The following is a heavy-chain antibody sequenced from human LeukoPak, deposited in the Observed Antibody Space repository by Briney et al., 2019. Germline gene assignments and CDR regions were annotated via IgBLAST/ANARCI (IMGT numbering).Heavy chain of an antibody. V-gene: IGHV4-38-2*02. CDR1: GGSISSGYY. D-gene: IGHD3-22*01. CDR2: IYHSGST. J-gene: IGHJ4*02. CDR3: AREVVIPFPYYFDY. Sequence: PSETLSLTCTVSGGSISSGYYWGWIRQPPGKGLEWIGSIYHSGSTYYNPSLKSRVTISVDTSKNQFSLKLSSVTAADTAVYYCAREVVIPFPYYFDYWGQGTLVTVSS.